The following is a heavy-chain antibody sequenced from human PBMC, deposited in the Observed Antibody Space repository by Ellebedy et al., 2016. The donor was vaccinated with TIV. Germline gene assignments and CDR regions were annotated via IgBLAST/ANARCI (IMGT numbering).Heavy chain of an antibody. CDR1: GYTFTSHI. CDR3: ARDPEGAYYYGSGKFNY. Sequence: ASVKVSXXASGYTFTSHIINWVRQAPGQRLEWLGWINAGNGNTKYSQKFQGRVTITRDTSTSTVYMEMSSLRSEDTAVFYCARDPEGAYYYGSGKFNYWGQGTLVTVSS. J-gene: IGHJ4*02. V-gene: IGHV1-3*01. D-gene: IGHD3-10*01. CDR2: INAGNGNT.